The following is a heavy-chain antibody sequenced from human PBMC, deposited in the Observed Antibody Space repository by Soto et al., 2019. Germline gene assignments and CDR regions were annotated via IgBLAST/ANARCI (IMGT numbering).Heavy chain of an antibody. D-gene: IGHD2-2*01. J-gene: IGHJ4*02. CDR3: AADCGPLGSSTSLAWNY. CDR2: IVVGSGNT. V-gene: IGHV1-58*01. CDR1: GFTFTSSA. Sequence: RASVKVSCKASGFTFTSSAVQWVRQARGQRLEWIGWIVVGSGNTNYAQKFQERVTITRDMSTSTAYMELSSLRSEDTAVYYCAADCGPLGSSTSLAWNYWGQGTLVTVSS.